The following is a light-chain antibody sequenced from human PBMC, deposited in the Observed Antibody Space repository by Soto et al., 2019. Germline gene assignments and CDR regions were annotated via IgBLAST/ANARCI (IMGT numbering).Light chain of an antibody. CDR2: EVT. J-gene: IGLJ1*01. V-gene: IGLV2-14*01. CDR1: SSDIGPYNY. Sequence: QSALTQPASVSGSPGQSITISCIGTSSDIGPYNYVSRYQQHPDKAPKLILYEVTNRPSGASDRFSGSKSGNAAFLTISGLQAEDEADYYCSSYSSSATPYVFGTGTKVTVL. CDR3: SSYSSSATPYV.